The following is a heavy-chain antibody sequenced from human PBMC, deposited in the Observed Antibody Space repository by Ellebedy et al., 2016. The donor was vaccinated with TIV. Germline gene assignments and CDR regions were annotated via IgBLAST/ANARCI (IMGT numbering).Heavy chain of an antibody. CDR2: IKSKSDGGTT. J-gene: IGHJ4*02. CDR1: GFTFSNAW. D-gene: IGHD3-9*01. CDR3: TTGRDWFKY. V-gene: IGHV3-15*07. Sequence: GGSLRLSCAASGFTFSNAWMNWVRQAPGKGLEWVGRIKSKSDGGTTDYAAPVKGRFIISRDDSKNTLYLEMNSLKIGDTAMFYCTTGRDWFKYWGQGTLVTVSS.